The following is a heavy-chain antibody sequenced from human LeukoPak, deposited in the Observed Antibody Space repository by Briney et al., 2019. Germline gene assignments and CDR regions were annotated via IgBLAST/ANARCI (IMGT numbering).Heavy chain of an antibody. CDR2: IRYDGSNK. J-gene: IGHJ6*03. V-gene: IGHV3-30*02. CDR1: GFTFSSYG. Sequence: PGGSLRLSCAASGFTFSSYGMHWVRQAPGKGLEWVAFIRYDGSNKYYADSVEGRFTISRDNSKNTLYLQMNSLRAEDTAVYYCAKVRSSGGWFRDYYYYMDVWGKGTTVTISS. CDR3: AKVRSSGGWFRDYYYYMDV. D-gene: IGHD6-19*01.